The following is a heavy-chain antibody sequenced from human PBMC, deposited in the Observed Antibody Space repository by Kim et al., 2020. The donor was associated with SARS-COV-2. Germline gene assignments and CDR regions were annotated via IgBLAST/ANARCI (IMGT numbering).Heavy chain of an antibody. V-gene: IGHV4-34*01. CDR1: GGSFSGYY. D-gene: IGHD1-26*01. Sequence: SETLSLTCAVYGGSFSGYYWSWIRQPPGKGLEWIGEINHSGSTNYNPSLKSRVTISVDTSKNQFSLKLSSVTAADTAVYYCARCHHARGGSYRCYYFDYWGQGTLVTVSS. J-gene: IGHJ4*02. CDR3: ARCHHARGGSYRCYYFDY. CDR2: INHSGST.